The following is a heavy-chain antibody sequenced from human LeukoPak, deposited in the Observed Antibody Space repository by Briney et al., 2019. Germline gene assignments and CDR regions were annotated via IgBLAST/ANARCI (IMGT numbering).Heavy chain of an antibody. J-gene: IGHJ3*02. CDR2: IYPDDSNT. Sequence: GESLKISCKGSGYSFSNYWIGWVRQMPGKGLEWMGIIYPDDSNTRYSPSFQGQVTISADKSISIASLQWSSLKASDTAMYYCARTNLWFGELDAFDIWGQGTLVTVSS. CDR3: ARTNLWFGELDAFDI. CDR1: GYSFSNYW. D-gene: IGHD3-10*01. V-gene: IGHV5-51*03.